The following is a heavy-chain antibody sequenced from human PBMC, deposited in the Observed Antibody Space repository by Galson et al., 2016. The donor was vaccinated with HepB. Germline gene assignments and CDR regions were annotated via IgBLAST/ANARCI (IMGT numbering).Heavy chain of an antibody. D-gene: IGHD3-16*01. CDR1: VGSVTGRY. V-gene: IGHV4-59*08. CDR3: ARHYDVAPMGRSFDS. J-gene: IGHJ5*01. Sequence: ETLSLTCTVSVGSVTGRYWSWIRQSPGKGLEWIGCVYHSGYSETSPSLKSRVTISVDPSNHQFSLKLTSVTAADTAVYYCARHYDVAPMGRSFDSWGQGARITVSS. CDR2: VYHSGYS.